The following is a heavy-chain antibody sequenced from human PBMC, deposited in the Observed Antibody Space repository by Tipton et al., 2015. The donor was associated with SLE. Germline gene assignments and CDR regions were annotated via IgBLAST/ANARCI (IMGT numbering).Heavy chain of an antibody. CDR3: ARPKRALYCGGDCYAFDL. CDR1: GFTFSSYA. D-gene: IGHD2-21*01. CDR2: ISSTGRDI. J-gene: IGHJ3*01. Sequence: SLRLSCAASGFTFSSYAMNWVRQAPGTGLEWVSSISSTGRDIYYADSMKGRFTISRDSAKNSMSLQMNSLRAEDTAVYYCARPKRALYCGGDCYAFDLWGQGTVVTVSS. V-gene: IGHV3-21*06.